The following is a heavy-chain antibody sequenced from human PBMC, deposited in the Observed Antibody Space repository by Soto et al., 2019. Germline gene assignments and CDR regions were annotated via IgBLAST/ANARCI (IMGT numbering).Heavy chain of an antibody. CDR2: FDPEDGET. D-gene: IGHD3-3*01. CDR1: GYTLTELS. Sequence: GASVKVSCKVSGYTLTELSMHWVRQAPGKGLEWMGGFDPEDGETIYAQKFQGRVTMTEDTSTDTAYMELSSLRSEDTAVYYCASVPYDFWSGTNPSGVDLGPGTLGTVSS. J-gene: IGHJ4*02. CDR3: ASVPYDFWSGTNPSGVD. V-gene: IGHV1-24*01.